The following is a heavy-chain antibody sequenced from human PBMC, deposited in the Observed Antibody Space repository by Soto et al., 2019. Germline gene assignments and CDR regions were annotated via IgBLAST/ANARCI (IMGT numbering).Heavy chain of an antibody. CDR2: ISYDGNYI. Sequence: GGSLRLSCEASGFAFSSYAMHWVRQAPGKGLEWVGVISYDGNYIYYADSVKGRFTISRDNSKNTLHVQVNSLRPEDTAVYYCAKGILSATIGPYAMDVWGQGTTVTVSS. V-gene: IGHV3-30*18. CDR1: GFAFSSYA. J-gene: IGHJ6*02. D-gene: IGHD3-16*01. CDR3: AKGILSATIGPYAMDV.